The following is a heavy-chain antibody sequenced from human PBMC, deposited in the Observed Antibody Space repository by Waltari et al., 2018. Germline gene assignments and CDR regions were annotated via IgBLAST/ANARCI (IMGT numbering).Heavy chain of an antibody. CDR1: GGTFSSYT. J-gene: IGHJ6*02. CDR2: SIPILGIA. V-gene: IGHV1-69*02. D-gene: IGHD3-3*01. CDR3: ARGGITIFGVVIPVNYYGMDV. Sequence: QVQLVQSGAEVKKPGSSVKVSCKASGGTFSSYTISWVRQAPGQGLEWMGRSIPILGIANYAQKFQGRVTITADKSTSTAYMELSSLRSEDTAVYYCARGGITIFGVVIPVNYYGMDVWGQGTTVTVSS.